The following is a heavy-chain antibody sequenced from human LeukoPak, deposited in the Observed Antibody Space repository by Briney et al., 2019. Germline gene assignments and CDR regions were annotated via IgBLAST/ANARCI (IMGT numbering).Heavy chain of an antibody. CDR1: GGSFSGYY. CDR3: AISYQPLSIDY. Sequence: SETLSLTCAVSGGSFSGYYLSWIRQPPGKGLEWIGEINHSGSTNYNPSLKSRVTISVDTSKNQFSLKLSSVTAADTAVYYCAISYQPLSIDYWGQGTLVTVSS. D-gene: IGHD2-2*01. CDR2: INHSGST. J-gene: IGHJ4*02. V-gene: IGHV4-34*01.